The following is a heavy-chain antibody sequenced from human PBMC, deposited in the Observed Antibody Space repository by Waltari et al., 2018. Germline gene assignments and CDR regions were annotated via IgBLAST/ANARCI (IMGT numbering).Heavy chain of an antibody. CDR2: IKQDGSEK. J-gene: IGHJ6*02. D-gene: IGHD6-13*01. Sequence: EVQLVESGGGLVQPGGSLRLSCAASGCTFSSYWMSWVRQAPGKALEWVANIKQDGSEKYYVDSVKGRFSISRDNAKNSLYLQMNSLRAEDNAVYYCARDGAGYSSSWYYYYYGMDVWGQGTTVTVSS. V-gene: IGHV3-7*01. CDR1: GCTFSSYW. CDR3: ARDGAGYSSSWYYYYYGMDV.